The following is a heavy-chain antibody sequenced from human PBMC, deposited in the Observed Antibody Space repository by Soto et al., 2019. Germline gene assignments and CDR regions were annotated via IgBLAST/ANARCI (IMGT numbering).Heavy chain of an antibody. CDR3: ARLDSSGYYPWFDP. V-gene: IGHV4-39*01. CDR1: GGSISSSSYY. CDR2: IYYSGST. J-gene: IGHJ5*02. Sequence: PSETLSLTCTVSGGSISSSSYYWGWIRQPPGKGLEWIGSIYYSGSTYYNPSLKSRVTISVDTSKNQFSLKLSSVTAADTAVYYCARLDSSGYYPWFDPWGQGTLVTSPQ. D-gene: IGHD3-22*01.